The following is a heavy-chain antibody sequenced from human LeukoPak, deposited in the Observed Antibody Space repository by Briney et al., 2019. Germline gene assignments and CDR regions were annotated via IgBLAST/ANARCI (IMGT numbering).Heavy chain of an antibody. J-gene: IGHJ3*02. D-gene: IGHD4-23*01. CDR2: INPDSGDT. V-gene: IGHV1-2*02. CDR3: ARERIVVVTLSDAIDI. CDR1: GYTFTGYY. Sequence: ASVNVSCKTSGYTFTGYYVHWVRQAPGQGLEWMGWINPDSGDTKYAQKFQGRVTVTRDTSINTVYMELTSLTSDDTAVYYCARERIVVVTLSDAIDIWGQGTMLTVST.